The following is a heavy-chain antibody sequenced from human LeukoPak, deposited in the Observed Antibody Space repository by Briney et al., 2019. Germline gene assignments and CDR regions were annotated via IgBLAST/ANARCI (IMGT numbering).Heavy chain of an antibody. CDR2: INPNSGGT. J-gene: IGHJ3*02. D-gene: IGHD3-22*01. CDR1: GYTFTGYY. V-gene: IGHV1-2*02. Sequence: GASVKVSCKASGYTFTGYYMHWVRQAPGQGLEWMGWINPNSGGTNYAQKFQGRVTMTRDTSINTAYMELSRLRSDDTAVYYCARDLFVRSGYYYSNAFDIWGQGTMVTVSS. CDR3: ARDLFVRSGYYYSNAFDI.